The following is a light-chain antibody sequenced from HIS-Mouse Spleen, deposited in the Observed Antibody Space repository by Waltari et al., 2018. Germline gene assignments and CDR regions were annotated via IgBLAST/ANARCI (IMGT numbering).Light chain of an antibody. Sequence: QSALTQPRSVSGSPGQSVTISCTGTSSDVVGYNYVSWYQQHPGKAPNLMIYDVSKRPSGLPDRFSGSKSGNTASLTISGLQAEDEADYYCCSYAGSYSYVFGTGTKVTVL. CDR1: SSDVVGYNY. CDR3: CSYAGSYSYV. CDR2: DVS. J-gene: IGLJ1*01. V-gene: IGLV2-11*01.